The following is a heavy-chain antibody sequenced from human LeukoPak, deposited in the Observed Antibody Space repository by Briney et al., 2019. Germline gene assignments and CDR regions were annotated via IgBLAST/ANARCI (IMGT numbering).Heavy chain of an antibody. D-gene: IGHD3-10*01. V-gene: IGHV3-21*01. CDR2: ISSSSSYI. CDR1: GFTFSSYS. J-gene: IGHJ5*02. CDR3: ASSYYGSGSPNWFDP. Sequence: PGGSLRLSCAASGFTFSSYSMNWVRQAPGKGLEWVSSISSSSSYIYYADSVKGRFTISRDNAKNSLYLQMNSLRAEDTAVYYCASSYYGSGSPNWFDPWGQGTLVTVSS.